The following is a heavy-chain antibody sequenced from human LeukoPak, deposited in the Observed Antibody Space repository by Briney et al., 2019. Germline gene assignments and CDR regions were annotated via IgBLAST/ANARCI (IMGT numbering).Heavy chain of an antibody. CDR2: IYSGGST. CDR1: GFTVSSNY. D-gene: IGHD3-10*01. Sequence: GGSLRLSCAASGFTVSSNYMSWVRQAPGKGLEWVSVIYSGGSTYYADSVKGRFTISRDNSKHTLYLQMNRLRAEDTAVYYCARDPHGSGYFDYWGQGTLVTVSS. CDR3: ARDPHGSGYFDY. J-gene: IGHJ4*02. V-gene: IGHV3-66*01.